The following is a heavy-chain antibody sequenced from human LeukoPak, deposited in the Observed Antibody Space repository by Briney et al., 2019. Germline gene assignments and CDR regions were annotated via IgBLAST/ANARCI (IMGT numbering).Heavy chain of an antibody. V-gene: IGHV3-9*01. CDR3: AKDMKAMATNWFDP. D-gene: IGHD5-18*01. J-gene: IGHJ5*02. Sequence: GRSLRLSCAASGFTFDDYAMHWVRQAPGKGLEWASGISWNSGSIGYADSVKGRFTISRDNAKNSLYLQMNSLRAEDTALYYCAKDMKAMATNWFDPWGQGTLVTVSS. CDR1: GFTFDDYA. CDR2: ISWNSGSI.